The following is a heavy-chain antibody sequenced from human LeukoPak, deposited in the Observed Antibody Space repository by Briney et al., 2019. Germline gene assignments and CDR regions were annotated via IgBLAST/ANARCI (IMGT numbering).Heavy chain of an antibody. J-gene: IGHJ4*02. CDR2: IRYDGSNK. D-gene: IGHD4-11*01. V-gene: IGHV3-30*02. CDR1: GFTFSSYG. CDR3: ARDWMTTVTTGVDY. Sequence: GGSLRLSCAASGFTFSSYGMHWVRQAPGKGLEWVAFIRYDGSNKYYADSVKGRFTISRDNSKNTLYLQMNSLRAEDTAVYYCARDWMTTVTTGVDYWGQGTLVTVSS.